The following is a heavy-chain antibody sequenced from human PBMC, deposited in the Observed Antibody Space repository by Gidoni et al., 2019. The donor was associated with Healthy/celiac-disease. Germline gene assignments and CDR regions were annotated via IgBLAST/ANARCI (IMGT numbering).Heavy chain of an antibody. J-gene: IGHJ4*02. CDR3: TTDPPYGQLALRDY. Sequence: EVQLVESGGGLVKPGGSLSLSCAASGFTFSNAWMNWVRQAPGKGLEWVGRIKSKTDGGTTDYAAPVKGRFTISRDDSKNTLYLQMNSLKTEDTAVYYCTTDPPYGQLALRDYWGQGTLVTVSS. D-gene: IGHD6-6*01. CDR2: IKSKTDGGTT. CDR1: GFTFSNAW. V-gene: IGHV3-15*07.